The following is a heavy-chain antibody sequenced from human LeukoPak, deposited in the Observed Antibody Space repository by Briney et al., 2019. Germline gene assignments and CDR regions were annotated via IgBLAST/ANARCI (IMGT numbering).Heavy chain of an antibody. CDR3: AKEYGLLEYYFDY. V-gene: IGHV3-30*02. D-gene: IGHD2/OR15-2a*01. J-gene: IGHJ4*02. CDR2: IRYDGSNK. CDR1: GFTFSSYG. Sequence: GGSLRLSCAASGFTFSSYGMHWVRQAPGKGLEWVAFIRYDGSNKYYADSVKGRFTISRDNSKNTLYLQMNSLRAEDTAVYYCAKEYGLLEYYFDYWGQGTLVTVSS.